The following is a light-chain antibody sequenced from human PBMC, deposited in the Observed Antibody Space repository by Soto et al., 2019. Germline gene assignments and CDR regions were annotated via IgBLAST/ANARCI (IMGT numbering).Light chain of an antibody. V-gene: IGLV1-40*01. J-gene: IGLJ2*01. Sequence: QSVLTQPPSVSGAPGQRVTISCTGSSSNIGAGYDVHWYQQLPGKAPKLLIHDNNNRPSGVPDRFSGSKSGTSASLAITGLQAEDEADYYCQSYDSSLTVVFGGGTKVTVL. CDR1: SSNIGAGYD. CDR2: DNN. CDR3: QSYDSSLTVV.